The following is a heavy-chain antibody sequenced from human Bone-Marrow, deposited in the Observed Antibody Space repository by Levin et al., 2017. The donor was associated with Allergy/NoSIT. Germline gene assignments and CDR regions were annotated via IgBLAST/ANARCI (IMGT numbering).Heavy chain of an antibody. D-gene: IGHD6-19*01. CDR2: VIPIFSTT. CDR3: ARAIKPFVLDGTDADD. J-gene: IGHJ4*02. V-gene: IGHV1-69*13. CDR1: GGTFSNNA. Sequence: GASVKVSCKASGGTFSNNAINWVRQAPGQGLEWMGGVIPIFSTTNYAQNFQDRVTISADASTSTAYMELSSLRPEDTAVYYCARAIKPFVLDGTDADDWGQGTLVTVSS.